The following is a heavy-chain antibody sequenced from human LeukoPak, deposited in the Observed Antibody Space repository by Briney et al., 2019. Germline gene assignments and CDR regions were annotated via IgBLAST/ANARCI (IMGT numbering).Heavy chain of an antibody. V-gene: IGHV5-51*04. CDR3: ARLRAYGSGSTAGY. CDR2: TYPTDSDP. CDR1: GYTFTTYW. J-gene: IGHJ4*02. Sequence: GQPLKISCKVSGYTFTTYWIAWVRQLPGKGLEWMDITYPTDSDPRYSPSFQAQVTIPADNPITPAYLHWSSLKASETAMYYCARLRAYGSGSTAGYWGQGTLVTVSS. D-gene: IGHD3-10*01.